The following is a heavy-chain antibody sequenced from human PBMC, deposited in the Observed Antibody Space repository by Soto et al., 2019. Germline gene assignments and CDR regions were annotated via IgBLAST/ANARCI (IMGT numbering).Heavy chain of an antibody. CDR1: GYTFTSYY. V-gene: IGHV1-46*03. D-gene: IGHD3-10*01. CDR2: INPSGGST. CDR3: ARGAYYYGSGSYPHYYMDV. Sequence: ASVKVSCKASGYTFTSYYMHWVRQAPGQGLEWMGIINPSGGSTSYAQKFQGRVTMTRDTSTSTVYMELSSLRSEDTAVYYCARGAYYYGSGSYPHYYMDVWGKGTTVTVSS. J-gene: IGHJ6*03.